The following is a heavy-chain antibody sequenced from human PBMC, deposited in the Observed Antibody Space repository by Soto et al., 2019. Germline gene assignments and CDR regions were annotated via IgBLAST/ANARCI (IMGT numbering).Heavy chain of an antibody. J-gene: IGHJ6*02. D-gene: IGHD3-3*01. CDR3: ARDSGFWSGYYTGGGFVAYYGMDV. V-gene: IGHV4-31*03. CDR1: GGSISSGGYY. CDR2: IYYSGST. Sequence: SETLSLTCTASGGSISSGGYYWSWIRQHPGKGLEWIGYIYYSGSTCYNPSLKSRVTISVDTSKNQFSLKLSSVTAADTAVYYCARDSGFWSGYYTGGGFVAYYGMDVWGQGTTVTVSS.